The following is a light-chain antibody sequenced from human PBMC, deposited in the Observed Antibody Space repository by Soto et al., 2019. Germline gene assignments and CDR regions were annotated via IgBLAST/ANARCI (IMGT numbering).Light chain of an antibody. CDR2: GAS. Sequence: LSQSPATLSLTTGERATLSCRASQSVNSKVAWYQQKPGQAPRLLIYGASTRATGIPARFSGSGSGTEFTLTISSLQSEDFAVYYCQQYNYWPPIPFGQGTRLE. CDR1: QSVNSK. J-gene: IGKJ5*01. V-gene: IGKV3-15*01. CDR3: QQYNYWPPIP.